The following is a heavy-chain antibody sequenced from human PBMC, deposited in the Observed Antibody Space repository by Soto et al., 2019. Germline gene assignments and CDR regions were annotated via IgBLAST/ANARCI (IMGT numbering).Heavy chain of an antibody. CDR1: GSTFSSYA. D-gene: IGHD3-16*01. V-gene: IGHV1-69*01. CDR2: IIPIFGTA. CDR3: AGGEGTLFYYYYYGMDV. Sequence: QVQLVQSGAEVKKPGSSVKISCKASGSTFSSYAISWVRQAPGQGLEWMGGIIPIFGTAKYAQQFKGRVTIIENESTRTAYVKGTGLKSKVTVSYYCAGGEGTLFYYYYYGMDVWGQGTTVTVS. J-gene: IGHJ6*02.